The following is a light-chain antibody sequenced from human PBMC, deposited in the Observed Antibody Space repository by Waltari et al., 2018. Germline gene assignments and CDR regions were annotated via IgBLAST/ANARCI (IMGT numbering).Light chain of an antibody. CDR3: QQSYNTPYT. CDR1: QSINTY. J-gene: IGKJ2*01. Sequence: DIQMTQSPSSLSASVGDRVTITCRASQSINTYLNWYQQKPGKAPTLLIYAASSLQSGVPLRFSGRGSGTDFTLTITSLQREDFATYYCQQSYNTPYTFGQGTKLDIK. CDR2: AAS. V-gene: IGKV1-39*01.